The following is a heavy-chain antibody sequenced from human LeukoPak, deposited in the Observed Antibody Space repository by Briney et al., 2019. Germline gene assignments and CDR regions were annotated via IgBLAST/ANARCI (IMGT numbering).Heavy chain of an antibody. J-gene: IGHJ3*02. D-gene: IGHD2-2*01. V-gene: IGHV3-15*01. CDR1: GFTFSNAW. CDR2: IQSKTDGGTT. CDR3: TSQADIVVVPAAGGAFDI. Sequence: GGSLRLSCAASGFTFSNAWMSWVRQAPGKGLEWDGCIQSKTDGGTTDYAAPVKGRFTISRDDSKNTLYLQMNSLKTEDTAVYYCTSQADIVVVPAAGGAFDIWGQGTMVTVSS.